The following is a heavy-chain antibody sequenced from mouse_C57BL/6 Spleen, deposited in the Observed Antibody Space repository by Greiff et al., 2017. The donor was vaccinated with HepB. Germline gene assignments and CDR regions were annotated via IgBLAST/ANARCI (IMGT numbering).Heavy chain of an antibody. CDR3: ARSDYYGSRYFDV. CDR2: IHPNSGSI. D-gene: IGHD1-1*01. V-gene: IGHV1-64*01. J-gene: IGHJ1*03. CDR1: GYTFTSYW. Sequence: QVQLQQPGAELVKPGASVKLSCKASGYTFTSYWMHWVKQRPGQGLEWIGMIHPNSGSINYNEKFKSKATLTVDKSSSTAYMQLSSLTSEDSAVYYCARSDYYGSRYFDVWGTGTTVTVSS.